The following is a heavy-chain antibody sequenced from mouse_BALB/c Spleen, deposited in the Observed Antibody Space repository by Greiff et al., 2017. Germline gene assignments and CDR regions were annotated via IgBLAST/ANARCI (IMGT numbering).Heavy chain of an antibody. V-gene: IGHV3-2*02. J-gene: IGHJ2*01. D-gene: IGHD2-1*01. CDR1: GYSITSDYA. CDR3: ARGDGNYYFDY. CDR2: ISYSGST. Sequence: DVKLVESGPGLVKPSQSLSLTCTVTGYSITSDYAWNWIRQFPGNKLEWMGYISYSGSTSYNPSLKSRISITRDTSKNQFFLQLNSVTTEDTATYYCARGDGNYYFDYWGQGTTLTVSS.